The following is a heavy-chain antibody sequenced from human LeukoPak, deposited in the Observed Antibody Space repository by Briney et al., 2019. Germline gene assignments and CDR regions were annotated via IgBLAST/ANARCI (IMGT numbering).Heavy chain of an antibody. CDR3: ARTQEAGDFDY. CDR2: IYYSGNT. J-gene: IGHJ4*02. D-gene: IGHD6-19*01. CDR1: GGSISGYY. V-gene: IGHV4-59*12. Sequence: SETLSLTCTVSGGSISGYYWTWIRQPPGKELEWIGYIYYSGNTNYNPSLKSRVTISVDKSKNQFSLKLSSVTAADTAVYYCARTQEAGDFDYWGQGTLVTVSS.